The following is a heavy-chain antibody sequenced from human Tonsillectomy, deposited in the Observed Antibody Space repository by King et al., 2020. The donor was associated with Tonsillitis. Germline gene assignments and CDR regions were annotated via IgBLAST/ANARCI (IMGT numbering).Heavy chain of an antibody. V-gene: IGHV5-51*03. CDR2: IYSGDSDT. D-gene: IGHD1-26*01. CDR3: ARRGLEVGGTTRFHFDN. CDR1: GYSFTSYW. Sequence: QLVQSGAEVKKPGESLKISCKGSGYSFTSYWIGWVRQMHGKDLEWMGIIYSGDSDTRYSPSFQGQVTISADKSISTAYLQWSSLKASDTAMYYCARRGLEVGGTTRFHFDNWGQGTLVTVSS. J-gene: IGHJ4*02.